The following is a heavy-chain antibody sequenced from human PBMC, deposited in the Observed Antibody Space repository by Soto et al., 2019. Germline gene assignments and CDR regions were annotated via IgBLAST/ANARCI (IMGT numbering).Heavy chain of an antibody. D-gene: IGHD6-6*01. J-gene: IGHJ6*02. CDR2: IIPIFGTA. CDR3: ARSRSSSSKGLPYYYYGMDV. CDR1: GGTFSSYA. V-gene: IGHV1-69*01. Sequence: QVQLVQSGAEVKKPGSSVKVSCKASGGTFSSYAISWVRQAPGQGLEWMGGIIPIFGTANYAQKFQGRVTITADESTSTAYMELSRLRSEDTAVYYCARSRSSSSKGLPYYYYGMDVWGQGTTVTVSS.